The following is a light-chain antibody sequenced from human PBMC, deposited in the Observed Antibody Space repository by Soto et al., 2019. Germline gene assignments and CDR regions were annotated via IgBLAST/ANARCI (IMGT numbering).Light chain of an antibody. V-gene: IGKV2-30*02. CDR1: QSLVHSDGIAY. Sequence: DVLMTQSPLSLPVTLGQPASISCRCNQSLVHSDGIAYFSWFQQRPGRSPRRLIYKVSNRDSGVPARFSGSGSGTDFALKISRVEAEDVGVYYCMQGTHWPITFGQGTRLEIK. CDR2: KVS. CDR3: MQGTHWPIT. J-gene: IGKJ5*01.